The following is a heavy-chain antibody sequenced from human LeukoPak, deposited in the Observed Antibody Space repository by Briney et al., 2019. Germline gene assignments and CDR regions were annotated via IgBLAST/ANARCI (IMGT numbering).Heavy chain of an antibody. V-gene: IGHV3-20*04. J-gene: IGHJ1*01. CDR2: INWNGGST. D-gene: IGHD3-3*01. Sequence: PGGSLRLSCAASGFTFSNYAMSWVRQAPGKGLEWVSGINWNGGSTGYADSVKGRFTISRDNAKNSLYLQMNSLRAEDTAVYYCARDAPYYDFWSGLLGYFQHWGQGTLVTVSS. CDR1: GFTFSNYA. CDR3: ARDAPYYDFWSGLLGYFQH.